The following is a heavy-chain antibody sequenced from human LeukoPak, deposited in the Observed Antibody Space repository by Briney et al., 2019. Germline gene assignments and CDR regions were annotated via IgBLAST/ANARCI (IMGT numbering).Heavy chain of an antibody. CDR3: AREYSSSSGRRAFDI. CDR1: GGSISSYY. D-gene: IGHD6-6*01. Sequence: SETLSLTCTVSGGSISSYYWNWIRQPTGKGLEWIGYIYYSGSTNYNPSLKSRVTILVDTSKNQFSLRLSSVTAADTAVYYCAREYSSSSGRRAFDIWGQGTMVTVSS. V-gene: IGHV4-59*08. CDR2: IYYSGST. J-gene: IGHJ3*02.